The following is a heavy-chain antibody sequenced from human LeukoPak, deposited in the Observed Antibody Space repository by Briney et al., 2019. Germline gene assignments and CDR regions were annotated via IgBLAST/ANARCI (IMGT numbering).Heavy chain of an antibody. CDR2: IVVGSGNT. CDR3: AKDRDCSSTTCSRYFGN. J-gene: IGHJ4*02. CDR1: GFTFTSSA. D-gene: IGHD2-2*01. V-gene: IGHV1-58*02. Sequence: GTSVKVSCKASGFTFTSSAMQWVRQARGQRLEWIGWIVVGSGNTNYAQKFQERVTITRDMSTSTAYMELSSLSAEDTAVYYCAKDRDCSSTTCSRYFGNWGQGTLVTVSS.